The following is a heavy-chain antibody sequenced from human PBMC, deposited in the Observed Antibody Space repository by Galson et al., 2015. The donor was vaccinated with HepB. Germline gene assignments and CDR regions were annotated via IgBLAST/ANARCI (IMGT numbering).Heavy chain of an antibody. CDR3: ARDGLGYCSSTSCYYYYGMDV. CDR2: ISSSSSYI. CDR1: GFTFSSYS. V-gene: IGHV3-21*01. J-gene: IGHJ6*02. D-gene: IGHD2-2*01. Sequence: SLRLSCAASGFTFSSYSMNWVRQAPGKGLEWVSSISSSSSYIYYADSVKGRFTISRDNAKNSLYLQMNSLRAEDTAVYYCARDGLGYCSSTSCYYYYGMDVWGQGTTVTVSS.